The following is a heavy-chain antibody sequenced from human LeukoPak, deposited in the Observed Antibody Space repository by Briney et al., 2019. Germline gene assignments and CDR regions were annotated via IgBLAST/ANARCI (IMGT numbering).Heavy chain of an antibody. CDR1: GYTFTGYY. Sequence: GASVKVSCKASGYTFTGYYMHWVRQAPGQGLEWMGRINPNSGGTNYAQKFQGRVTMTRDTSISTAYMELSRLRSGDTAVYYCARAMAAPDAFDIWGQGTMVTVSS. V-gene: IGHV1-2*06. CDR2: INPNSGGT. J-gene: IGHJ3*02. CDR3: ARAMAAPDAFDI. D-gene: IGHD2-8*01.